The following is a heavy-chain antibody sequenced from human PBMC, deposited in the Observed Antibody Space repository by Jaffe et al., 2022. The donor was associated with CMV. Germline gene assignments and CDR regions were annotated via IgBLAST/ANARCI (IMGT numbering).Heavy chain of an antibody. CDR2: INHSGST. D-gene: IGHD2-21*02. V-gene: IGHV4-34*01. J-gene: IGHJ4*02. Sequence: QVQLQQWGAGLLKPSETLSLTCAVYGGSFSGYYWSWIRQPPGKGLEWIGEINHSGSTNYNPSLKSRVTISVDTSKNQFSLKLSSVTAADTAVYYCASSVPDQYCGGDCYLGDYWGQGTLVTVSS. CDR1: GGSFSGYY. CDR3: ASSVPDQYCGGDCYLGDY.